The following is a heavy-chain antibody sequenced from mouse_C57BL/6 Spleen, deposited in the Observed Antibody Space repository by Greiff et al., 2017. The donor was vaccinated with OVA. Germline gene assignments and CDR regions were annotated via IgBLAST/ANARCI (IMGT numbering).Heavy chain of an antibody. CDR3: AREGEAAWFAY. CDR2: IYPGDGDT. J-gene: IGHJ3*01. V-gene: IGHV1-80*01. Sequence: VKLVESGAELVKPGASVKISCKASGYAFSSYWMNWVKQRPGKGLEWIGQIYPGDGDTNYNGKFKGKATLTADKSSSTAYMQLSSLTSEDSAVYFCAREGEAAWFAYWGQGTLVTVSA. CDR1: GYAFSSYW.